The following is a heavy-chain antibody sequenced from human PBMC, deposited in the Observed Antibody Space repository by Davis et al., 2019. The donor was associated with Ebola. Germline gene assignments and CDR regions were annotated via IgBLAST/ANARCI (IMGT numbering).Heavy chain of an antibody. J-gene: IGHJ4*02. V-gene: IGHV1-8*02. CDR3: ARVQQRQWLASDY. CDR1: GYTFTDYY. CDR2: MNPDSGNT. Sequence: ASVKVSCKASGYTFTDYYINWVRQATGQGLEWMGWMNPDSGNTGYAQNFQGRVTMTRNTSASTAYMELNSLRSEDTAVYYCARVQQRQWLASDYWGQGTLVTVSS. D-gene: IGHD6-19*01.